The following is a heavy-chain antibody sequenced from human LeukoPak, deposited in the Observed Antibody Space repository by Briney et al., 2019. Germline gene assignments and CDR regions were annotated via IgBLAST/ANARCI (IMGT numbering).Heavy chain of an antibody. CDR1: GFTFSDAW. J-gene: IGHJ4*02. D-gene: IGHD3-3*01. Sequence: GGSLRLSCAASGFTFSDAWMSWVRQTPEKGLEWVGRIKSKTDGGTTDYAAPVKGRFTISRDDSKNTLYLQMNSLKTEDTAVYYCTTVSDVLRFLEWPPAGAYWGQGTLVTVSS. CDR2: IKSKTDGGTT. CDR3: TTVSDVLRFLEWPPAGAY. V-gene: IGHV3-15*01.